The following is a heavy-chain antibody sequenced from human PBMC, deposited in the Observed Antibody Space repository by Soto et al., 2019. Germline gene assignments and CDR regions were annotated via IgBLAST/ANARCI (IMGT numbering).Heavy chain of an antibody. CDR2: ISGSGGST. CDR1: GFTFSSYA. D-gene: IGHD3-10*01. CDR3: AKDTRKLLWFGELAVWFDP. Sequence: GGSLRLSCAASGFTFSSYAMSWVRQAPGKGLEWVSAISGSGGSTYYADSVKGRFTISRDNSKNTLYLQMNSLRAKDTAVYYCAKDTRKLLWFGELAVWFDPWGQGTLVTVSS. J-gene: IGHJ5*02. V-gene: IGHV3-23*01.